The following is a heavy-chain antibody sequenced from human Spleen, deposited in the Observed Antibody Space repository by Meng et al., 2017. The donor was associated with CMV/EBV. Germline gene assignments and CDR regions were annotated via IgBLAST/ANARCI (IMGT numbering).Heavy chain of an antibody. CDR1: GFTLSDYY. CDR2: IDIIDTTI. J-gene: IGHJ4*02. CDR3: ARGREGDYYDSSGYYY. V-gene: IGHV3-11*04. Sequence: GGSLRLSCAASGFTLSDYYMSWIRQAPGKGLEWVSYIDIIDTTIYYADSVKGRFTISRDNAKNSLFLQMNSLRAEDTAVYYCARGREGDYYDSSGYYYWGQGTLVTVSS. D-gene: IGHD3-22*01.